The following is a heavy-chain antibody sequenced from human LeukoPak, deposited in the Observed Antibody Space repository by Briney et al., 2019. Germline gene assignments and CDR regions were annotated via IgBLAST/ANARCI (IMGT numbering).Heavy chain of an antibody. CDR1: GYSFTSYW. Sequence: GESLKISCKGSGYSFTSYWIGWVRQMPGKGLEWMGIIYPGDSDTRYSPSFQGQVTISADKSISTAYLQWSSLKASDTAMYYCASPAGSGYYYGDAFDIWGQGTMVTVSS. J-gene: IGHJ3*02. CDR3: ASPAGSGYYYGDAFDI. CDR2: IYPGDSDT. V-gene: IGHV5-51*01. D-gene: IGHD3-22*01.